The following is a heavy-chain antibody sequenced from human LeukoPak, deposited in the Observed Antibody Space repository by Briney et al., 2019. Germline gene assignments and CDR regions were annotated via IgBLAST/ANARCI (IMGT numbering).Heavy chain of an antibody. CDR2: ISSSGSTI. J-gene: IGHJ5*02. Sequence: GGSLRLSCAASGFTFSDYYMSWIRQAPGKGLEWVSYISSSGSTIYYADSVKGRFTISRDNAKNSLYLQLNSLRAEDTAVYYCARDGYSYGINWFDPWGQGTLVTVPS. CDR1: GFTFSDYY. CDR3: ARDGYSYGINWFDP. V-gene: IGHV3-11*04. D-gene: IGHD5-18*01.